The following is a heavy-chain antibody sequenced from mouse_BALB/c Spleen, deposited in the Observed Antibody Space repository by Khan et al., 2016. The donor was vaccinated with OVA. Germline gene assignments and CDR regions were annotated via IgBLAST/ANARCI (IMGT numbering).Heavy chain of an antibody. CDR2: INPTSGYT. Sequence: QVRLQQSGTELARPGASVKMSCKASGYTFTTYWMHWIKQRPGQGLEWIGYINPTSGYTDYNEKFKDRATLSADKSSSTAYIQLTSLTSEDSAVYYCIRDRIDYWGQGTTLTVSS. V-gene: IGHV1-4*01. J-gene: IGHJ2*01. CDR1: GYTFTTYW. CDR3: IRDRIDY.